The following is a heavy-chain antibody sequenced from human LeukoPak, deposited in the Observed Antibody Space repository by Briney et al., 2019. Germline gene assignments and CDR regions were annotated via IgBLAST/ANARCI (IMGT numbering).Heavy chain of an antibody. J-gene: IGHJ5*02. V-gene: IGHV3-74*01. CDR3: ARALYSSSTSCPNWFDP. CDR1: GFTFSSYW. Sequence: GGSLRLSCAASGFTFSSYWMHWVRQAPGKGLVWVSRINSDGSSTSYADSVKGRFTISRDNAKNTLYLQMNSLRAEDTAVYYCARALYSSSTSCPNWFDPWGQGTLVTVSS. D-gene: IGHD2-2*01. CDR2: INSDGSST.